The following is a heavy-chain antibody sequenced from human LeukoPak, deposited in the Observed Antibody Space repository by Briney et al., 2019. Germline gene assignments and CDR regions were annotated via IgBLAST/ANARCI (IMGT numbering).Heavy chain of an antibody. CDR1: GYSINSGYY. CDR2: IYYSGST. CDR3: ARDHSSSLDY. Sequence: SETLSLTCTVSGYSINSGYYWSWIRQPPGKGLEWIGYIYYSGSTNYNPSLKSRVTISVDTSKNQFSLKLSSVTAADTAVYYCARDHSSSLDYWGQGTLVTVSS. D-gene: IGHD6-13*01. J-gene: IGHJ4*02. V-gene: IGHV4-61*01.